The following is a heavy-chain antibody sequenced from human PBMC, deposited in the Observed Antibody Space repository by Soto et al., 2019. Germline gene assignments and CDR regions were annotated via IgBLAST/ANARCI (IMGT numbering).Heavy chain of an antibody. Sequence: GGSLRLSCAASGFTFSSYGMHWVRQAPGKGLEWVAVIWYDGSNKYYADSVKGRFTISRDNSKNTLYLQMNSLRAEDTAVYYCARDRLTTVTPPGDYWGQGTLVTVSS. CDR1: GFTFSSYG. D-gene: IGHD4-17*01. CDR3: ARDRLTTVTPPGDY. V-gene: IGHV3-33*01. CDR2: IWYDGSNK. J-gene: IGHJ4*02.